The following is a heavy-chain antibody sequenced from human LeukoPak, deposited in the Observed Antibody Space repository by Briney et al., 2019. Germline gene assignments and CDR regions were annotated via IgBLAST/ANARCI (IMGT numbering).Heavy chain of an antibody. CDR1: GYTFTSYD. D-gene: IGHD1-1*01. Sequence: ASVKVSCKASGYTFTSYDINWVRQAPGQGLEWMGWINSNSGAARYAQKFQDRVTMTRDTSITTAFMDLSSLTSGDTAVYYCARDRTGANHMDVWGQGTTVIVSS. J-gene: IGHJ6*02. CDR2: INSNSGAA. V-gene: IGHV1-2*02. CDR3: ARDRTGANHMDV.